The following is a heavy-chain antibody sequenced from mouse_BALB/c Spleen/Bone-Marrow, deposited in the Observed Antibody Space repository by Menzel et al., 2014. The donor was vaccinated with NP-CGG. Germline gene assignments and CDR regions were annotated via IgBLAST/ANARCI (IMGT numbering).Heavy chain of an antibody. CDR1: GYYFITYW. J-gene: IGHJ4*01. CDR3: ARGHYSMDY. Sequence: QVHVKQSGAELVRPGASVKLSCKASGYYFITYWMNWLKQRPGEGLEWIGMIHPSDSETRLNQKFNDKATLTVDESSSIVYMQRSSPTSEDSAVYYCARGHYSMDYWGQGTSVIVSS. CDR2: IHPSDSET. V-gene: IGHV1-61*01.